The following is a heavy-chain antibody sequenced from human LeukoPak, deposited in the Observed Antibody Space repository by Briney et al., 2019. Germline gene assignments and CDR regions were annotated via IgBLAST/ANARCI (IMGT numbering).Heavy chain of an antibody. J-gene: IGHJ4*02. V-gene: IGHV4-59*08. CDR2: ISYSGST. Sequence: PSETLSLTCPVSVGPISRTYWSWIRQPPGKGLNWIGYISYSGSTNYNPSLKSRVTISVDTSKNQFSLKLSSVTAADTAVFYCARHVGPGYSYGFDNWGQGTLVTVSS. CDR1: VGPISRTY. D-gene: IGHD5-18*01. CDR3: ARHVGPGYSYGFDN.